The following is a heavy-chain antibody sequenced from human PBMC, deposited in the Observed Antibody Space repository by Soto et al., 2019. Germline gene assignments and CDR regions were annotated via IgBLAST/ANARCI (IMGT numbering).Heavy chain of an antibody. J-gene: IGHJ3*02. CDR1: GGTFSSYA. D-gene: IGHD3-22*01. Sequence: QVQLVQSGAEVKKPGSSVKVSCKASGGTFSSYAISWVRQAPGQGLEWMGGIIPIFGTANYAQKFQGRVTITADDXXSXAXMELSSLGSEDTAVYYCAGDSGLDSSGHIGDVAFDIWGQGTMVTVSS. V-gene: IGHV1-69*12. CDR3: AGDSGLDSSGHIGDVAFDI. CDR2: IIPIFGTA.